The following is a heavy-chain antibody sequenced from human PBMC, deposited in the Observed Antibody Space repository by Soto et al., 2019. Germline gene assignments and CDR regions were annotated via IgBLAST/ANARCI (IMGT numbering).Heavy chain of an antibody. CDR1: GFFFSSYA. V-gene: IGHV3-23*01. CDR3: AKDAAMVSSTFNYFDY. D-gene: IGHD6-13*01. CDR2: IGGSGGYK. J-gene: IGHJ4*02. Sequence: SLRLSCASSGFFFSSYAMSWVRQAPGKGLEWVSGIGGSGGYKSYADSVKGRFTISRDNSKNTLYLQMESLGAEDTAVCYCAKDAAMVSSTFNYFDYWGQGTLVTVSS.